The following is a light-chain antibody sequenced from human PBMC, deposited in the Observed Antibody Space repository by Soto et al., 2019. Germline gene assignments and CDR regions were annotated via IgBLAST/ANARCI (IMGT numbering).Light chain of an antibody. CDR2: EVT. J-gene: IGLJ1*01. CDR3: RSYTTTGTYV. Sequence: QSALTQPASVSESPGQSITISCTGTSSDVGGYNYVSWYQHHPGDVPTLMIFEVTERPSGVSNRFSGSNSGNTASLTISGLEHEDEADYFCRSYTTTGTYVFGAGTKLTVL. CDR1: SSDVGGYNY. V-gene: IGLV2-14*01.